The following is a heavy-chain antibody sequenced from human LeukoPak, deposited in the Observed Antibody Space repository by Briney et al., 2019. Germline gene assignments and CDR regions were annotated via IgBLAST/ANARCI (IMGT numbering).Heavy chain of an antibody. CDR2: IYSTGTT. Sequence: SETLSLTCTVSGGSISRYYWSWIRQPAGKGLEWIGRIYSTGTTNYNSSLKSRVTMSVDTSKNQFSLKLSAVTAADTAVYYCARENYDALPGAYYHHYWGQGTLVTVSS. D-gene: IGHD3-9*01. J-gene: IGHJ4*02. V-gene: IGHV4-4*07. CDR1: GGSISRYY. CDR3: ARENYDALPGAYYHHY.